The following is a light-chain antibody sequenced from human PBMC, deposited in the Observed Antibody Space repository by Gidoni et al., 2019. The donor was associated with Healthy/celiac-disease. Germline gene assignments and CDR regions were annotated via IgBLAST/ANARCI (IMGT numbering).Light chain of an antibody. CDR3: QQYYSTPYT. Sequence: DIQLPQSPSSLSASVGDRVTITCRASQGISNSLAWYQQKPGKAPKLLLYAASRLESGVPSRFSGSGSGTDYTLTISSLQPEDFATYYCQQYYSTPYTFGQGTTLEIK. J-gene: IGKJ2*01. V-gene: IGKV1-NL1*01. CDR1: QGISNS. CDR2: AAS.